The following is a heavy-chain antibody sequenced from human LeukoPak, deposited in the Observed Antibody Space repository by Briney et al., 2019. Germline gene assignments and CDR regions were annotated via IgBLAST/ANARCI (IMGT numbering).Heavy chain of an antibody. Sequence: SETLSLTCAVYGGPFSGYYWSWIRQPPGKGLEWIGEIDHSGSTNYNPSLKSRVTISVDTSKNQFSLKLSSVTAADTAVYYCARVGADYFDYWGQGTLVTVSS. J-gene: IGHJ4*02. D-gene: IGHD1-26*01. CDR1: GGPFSGYY. CDR3: ARVGADYFDY. V-gene: IGHV4-34*01. CDR2: IDHSGST.